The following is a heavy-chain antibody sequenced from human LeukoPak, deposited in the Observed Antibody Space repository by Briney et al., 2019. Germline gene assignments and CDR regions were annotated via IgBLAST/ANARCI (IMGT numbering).Heavy chain of an antibody. V-gene: IGHV3-23*01. CDR1: GFTFSSIA. CDR2: ISGSGGGT. CDR3: AKDLGRYRNNFFDY. Sequence: GGSLTLSCAAAGFTFSSIAMSWVRQAPEKGLEWVSTISGSGGGTYYADSVKGRFTISRDDSKNTLYLQMNSLRADDTAVYYCAKDLGRYRNNFFDYWGQGNLVTVSS. J-gene: IGHJ4*02. D-gene: IGHD1-26*01.